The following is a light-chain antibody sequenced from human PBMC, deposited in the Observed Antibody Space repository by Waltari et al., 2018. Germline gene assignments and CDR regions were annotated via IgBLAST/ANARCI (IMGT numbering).Light chain of an antibody. CDR1: GSDVGDFNS. CDR3: CSYAGIWV. J-gene: IGLJ3*02. Sequence: QSALPQPRSVSGSPQQSATISCTATGSDVGDFNSVSWYQQHPSKAPRLLIFDVTKRPSGVPDRFSCSKSGTSASLTVSGLQAEDEADYYCCSYAGIWVFGGGTKLTVL. V-gene: IGLV2-11*01. CDR2: DVT.